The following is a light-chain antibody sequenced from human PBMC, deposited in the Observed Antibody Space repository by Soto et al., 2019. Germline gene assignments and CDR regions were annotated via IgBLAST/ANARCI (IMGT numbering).Light chain of an antibody. J-gene: IGLJ1*01. CDR3: SSFTGTTTLDV. CDR1: SSDVGAYKY. V-gene: IGLV2-14*03. CDR2: GVS. Sequence: QSLLTHPASLSGSPGQSITISCTGTSSDVGAYKYVSWYQQHPGKVPKLIIYGVSNRPSGVSNRFSGSKSGNTAFLTISGLQPEDEADYYCSSFTGTTTLDVFGTGTKVTVL.